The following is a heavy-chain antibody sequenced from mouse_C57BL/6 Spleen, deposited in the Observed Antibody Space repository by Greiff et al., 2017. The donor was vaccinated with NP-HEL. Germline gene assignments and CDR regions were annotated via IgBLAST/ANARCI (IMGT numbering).Heavy chain of an antibody. CDR1: GYTFTDHS. Sequence: QVQLQQSDAELVKPGASVKISCTVSGYTFTDHSIHWMKQRPEQGLEWIGYIYPRDGSTKYNEKFKGKATLTADKSSSPAYLQLNSLTSEDSAVDFCARDDGTHYYARDYWGQGTSVTVSS. CDR3: ARDDGTHYYARDY. D-gene: IGHD2-3*01. CDR2: IYPRDGST. V-gene: IGHV1-78*01. J-gene: IGHJ4*01.